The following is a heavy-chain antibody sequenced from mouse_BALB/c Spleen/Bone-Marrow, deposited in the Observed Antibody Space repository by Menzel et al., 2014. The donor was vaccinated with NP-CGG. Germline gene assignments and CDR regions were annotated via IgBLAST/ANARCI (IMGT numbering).Heavy chain of an antibody. Sequence: VQLQQSGAELVRPGASVTLSCKASGYTFTDYEMHWVRQTPVHGLEWIGSVDPETGGTALNQKFKDKATLTADKSSTTAYMELRSLTSEDSAVYYCILGGFLSWFANWGQGTLVTVSA. D-gene: IGHD1-1*02. CDR1: GYTFTDYE. J-gene: IGHJ3*01. V-gene: IGHV1-15*01. CDR2: VDPETGGT. CDR3: ILGGFLSWFAN.